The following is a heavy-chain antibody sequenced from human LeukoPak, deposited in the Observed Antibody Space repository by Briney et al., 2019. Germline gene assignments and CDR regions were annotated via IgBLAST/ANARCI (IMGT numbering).Heavy chain of an antibody. CDR2: IKQDGSEK. Sequence: EGSLRLSCAASGFTFSSYWMSWVRQAPGKGLEWVANIKQDGSEKNYVDSVKGRFTISRDNAKNSLYLQMNSLRAEDTAVYYCVSTATFDYWGQGTLVTVSS. D-gene: IGHD1-1*01. CDR3: VSTATFDY. CDR1: GFTFSSYW. J-gene: IGHJ4*02. V-gene: IGHV3-7*02.